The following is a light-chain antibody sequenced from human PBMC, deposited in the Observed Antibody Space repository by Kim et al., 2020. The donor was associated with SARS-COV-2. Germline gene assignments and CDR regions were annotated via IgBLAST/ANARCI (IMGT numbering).Light chain of an antibody. V-gene: IGLV2-14*03. J-gene: IGLJ1*01. CDR3: SSYTSSSTNV. CDR1: SSDVGGYNY. Sequence: GQSITLPCTGTSSDVGGYNYVSWYQQHPGKAPKLMIYDVSNRPSGVSNRFSGSKSGNTASLTISGLQAEDEADYYCSSYTSSSTNVFGTGTKVTVL. CDR2: DVS.